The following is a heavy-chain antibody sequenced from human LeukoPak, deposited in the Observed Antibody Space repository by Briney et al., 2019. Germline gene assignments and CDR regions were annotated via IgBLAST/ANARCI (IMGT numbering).Heavy chain of an antibody. CDR1: GFTFSSYW. J-gene: IGHJ4*02. D-gene: IGHD3-22*01. CDR3: ARRTPFTMIVVVIPSTGYFDY. Sequence: GGSLRLSCAASGFTFSSYWMSWVRQAPGKGLEWVANIKQDGSEKYYVDSVKGRFTISRDNAKNSLYLQMNSLRAEDTAVYYCARRTPFTMIVVVIPSTGYFDYWGQGTLVTVSS. V-gene: IGHV3-7*01. CDR2: IKQDGSEK.